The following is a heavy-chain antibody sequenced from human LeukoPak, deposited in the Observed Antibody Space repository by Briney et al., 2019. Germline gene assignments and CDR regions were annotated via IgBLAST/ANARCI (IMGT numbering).Heavy chain of an antibody. CDR3: ANLVGATTSSYYYGMDV. CDR2: IYSGGST. D-gene: IGHD1-26*01. Sequence: GGSLRLSCAASGFTFSSNYMSWVRQAPGKGLEWVSVIYSGGSTYYADSVKGRFTISRDNSKNTLYLQMNSLRAEDTAVYYCANLVGATTSSYYYGMDVWGQGTTVTVSS. J-gene: IGHJ6*02. V-gene: IGHV3-53*01. CDR1: GFTFSSNY.